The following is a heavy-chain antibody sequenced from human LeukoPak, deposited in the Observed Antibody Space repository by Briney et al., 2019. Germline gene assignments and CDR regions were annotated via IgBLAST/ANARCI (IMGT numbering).Heavy chain of an antibody. D-gene: IGHD4/OR15-4a*01. CDR1: GGSISSYY. V-gene: IGHV4-59*01. CDR3: ARKGAYYYYMDV. Sequence: PSETLSLTCTVSGGSISSYYWSWLRQSPGKGLEWIGYIYYSGSTNYNPSLKSRVTISVDTSKNQFSLKLSSVTAADTAVYYCARKGAYYYYMDVWGKGTTVTVSS. CDR2: IYYSGST. J-gene: IGHJ6*03.